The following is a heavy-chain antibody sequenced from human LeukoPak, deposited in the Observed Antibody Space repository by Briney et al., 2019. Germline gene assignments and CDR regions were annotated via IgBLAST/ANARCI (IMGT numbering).Heavy chain of an antibody. J-gene: IGHJ5*02. V-gene: IGHV4-38-2*02. CDR2: IYHSGST. D-gene: IGHD3-10*01. CDR3: ARGKAVRGVITALNWFDP. CDR1: GYSISSGYY. Sequence: SETLSLTCTVSGYSISSGYYWGWIRPPPGKGLEWIGSIYHSGSTYYNPSLKSRVTISVDTSKNQFSLKLSSVTAADTAVYYCARGKAVRGVITALNWFDPWGQGTLVTVSS.